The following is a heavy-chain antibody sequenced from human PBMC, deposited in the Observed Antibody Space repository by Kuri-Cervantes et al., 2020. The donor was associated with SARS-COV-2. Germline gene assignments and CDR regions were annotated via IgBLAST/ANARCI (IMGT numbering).Heavy chain of an antibody. CDR1: GGSISSGGYY. J-gene: IGHJ6*03. V-gene: IGHV4-30-2*01. CDR2: IYHSGST. Sequence: SETLSLTCTVSGGSISSGGYYWSWIRQPPGKGLEWIGYIYHSGSTYYNPSLKSRVTMSVDTSKNQFSLKLSSVTAADTAVYYCARGYYYYYYMDVWGKGTTVTVSS. CDR3: ARGYYYYYYMDV.